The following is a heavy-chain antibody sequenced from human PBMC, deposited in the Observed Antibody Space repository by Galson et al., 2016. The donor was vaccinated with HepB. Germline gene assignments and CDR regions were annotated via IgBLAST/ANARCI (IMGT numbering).Heavy chain of an antibody. Sequence: SETLSLTCAVYRGSFSGYYWTWIRQPPGKGLEWIGEINPSGSPNYNPSLKSRVAISVDTSKKQLSLKLSSVTAADTVVYYCVLGMGGTEFWGQGSLVTVSS. J-gene: IGHJ4*02. CDR2: INPSGSP. CDR3: VLGMGGTEF. D-gene: IGHD1-26*01. CDR1: RGSFSGYY. V-gene: IGHV4-34*01.